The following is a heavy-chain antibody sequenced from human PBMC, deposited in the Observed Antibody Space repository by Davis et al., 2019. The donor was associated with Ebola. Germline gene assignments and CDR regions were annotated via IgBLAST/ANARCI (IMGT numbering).Heavy chain of an antibody. CDR1: GFTFSNAW. CDR3: ARDPQQWLVLRGDYYGMDV. V-gene: IGHV3-15*01. D-gene: IGHD6-19*01. J-gene: IGHJ6*02. Sequence: PGGSLRLSCAASGFTFSNAWMSWVRQAPGKGLEWVGRIKSKTDGGTTDYAAPVKGRFTISRDDSKNTLYLQMNSLRAEDTAVYYCARDPQQWLVLRGDYYGMDVWGQGTTVTVSS. CDR2: IKSKTDGGTT.